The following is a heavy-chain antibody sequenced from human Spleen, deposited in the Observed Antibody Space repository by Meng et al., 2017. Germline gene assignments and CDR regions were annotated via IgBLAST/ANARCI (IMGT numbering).Heavy chain of an antibody. D-gene: IGHD6-13*01. J-gene: IGHJ4*02. V-gene: IGHV3-7*01. CDR1: GFYFSNAW. Sequence: GESLKISCAASGFYFSNAWMSWVRQAPGKGLEWVANIKQDGSVKSYVGSVRGRFTISRDNAKNSLYLQMNSLRADDTALYYCATSSAAAGNDWGQGTLVTVSS. CDR2: IKQDGSVK. CDR3: ATSSAAAGND.